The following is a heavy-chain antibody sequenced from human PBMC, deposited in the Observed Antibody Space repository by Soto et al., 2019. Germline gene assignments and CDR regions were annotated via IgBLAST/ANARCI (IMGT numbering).Heavy chain of an antibody. V-gene: IGHV3-23*01. Sequence: PSETLSLTCTVSGGSISSGGYYWSWIRQHPGKGLEWVSAISGSGGSTYYADSVKGRFTISRDNSKNTLYLQMNSLRAEDTAVYYCAKRAAVLADIWGQGTMVTVSS. J-gene: IGHJ3*02. CDR1: GGSISSGGYY. CDR3: AKRAAVLADI. CDR2: ISGSGGST. D-gene: IGHD6-19*01.